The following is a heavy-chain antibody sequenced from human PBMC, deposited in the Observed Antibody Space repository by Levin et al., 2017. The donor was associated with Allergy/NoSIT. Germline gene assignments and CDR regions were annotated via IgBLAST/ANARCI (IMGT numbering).Heavy chain of an antibody. CDR1: GYTFSSYD. CDR3: ARELYAYIWGSYRTQNTFDV. J-gene: IGHJ3*01. V-gene: IGHV1-18*01. CDR2: INANQGNT. Sequence: GASVKVSCKASGYTFSSYDINWVRQAPGQGLEWMGWINANQGNTNYAQKFQGRVTMTTDTSTSTAHMELRSLRSDDTAVYYCARELYAYIWGSYRTQNTFDVWGQGTMVTVSS. D-gene: IGHD3-16*02.